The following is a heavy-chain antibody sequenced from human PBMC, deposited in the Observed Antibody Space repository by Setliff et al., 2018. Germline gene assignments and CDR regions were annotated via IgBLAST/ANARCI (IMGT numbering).Heavy chain of an antibody. D-gene: IGHD3-10*01. CDR3: ARVFFGVNDGLYHYFNMDI. Sequence: ASVKVSCKASGYTFKTYGFTWVRQAPGQGLEWMGWISPYNGNTNSAQKFQGRVTMTTDTSTGTAYMELKSLRYDDTAVYYCARVFFGVNDGLYHYFNMDIWGKGTTVTVSS. J-gene: IGHJ6*03. V-gene: IGHV1-18*01. CDR2: ISPYNGNT. CDR1: GYTFKTYG.